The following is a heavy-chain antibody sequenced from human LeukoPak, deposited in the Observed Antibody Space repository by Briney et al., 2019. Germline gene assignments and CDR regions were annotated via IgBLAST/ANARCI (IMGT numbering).Heavy chain of an antibody. D-gene: IGHD6-13*01. J-gene: IGHJ4*02. CDR3: AKDSPGIAAAWDY. CDR2: ISSSSSYI. Sequence: PGGSLKLSCAASGFTFSSYAMSWVRQAPGKGLEWVSSISSSSSYIYYADSVKGRFTISRDNSKNTLYLQMNSLRAEDTAVYYCAKDSPGIAAAWDYWGQGTLVTVSS. CDR1: GFTFSSYA. V-gene: IGHV3-23*01.